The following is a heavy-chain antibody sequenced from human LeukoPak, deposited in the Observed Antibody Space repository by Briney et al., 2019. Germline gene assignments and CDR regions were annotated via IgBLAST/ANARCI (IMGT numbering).Heavy chain of an antibody. V-gene: IGHV4-30-4*08. CDR1: GGSISSGDYY. J-gene: IGHJ5*02. Sequence: PSQTLSLTCTVSGGSISSGDYYWSWIRQPPGKGPEWIGYIYYSGSTYYNPSLKSRVTISVDTSKNQFSLKLSSVTAADTAVYYCAGGLLRFRFDPWGQGTLVTVSS. D-gene: IGHD3-3*01. CDR3: AGGLLRFRFDP. CDR2: IYYSGST.